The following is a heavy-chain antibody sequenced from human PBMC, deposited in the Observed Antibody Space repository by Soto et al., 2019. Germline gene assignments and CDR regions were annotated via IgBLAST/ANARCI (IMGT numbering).Heavy chain of an antibody. V-gene: IGHV4-34*01. J-gene: IGHJ5*02. CDR3: ARARRVWYQLLGAHFDP. CDR1: GGSFSGYY. D-gene: IGHD2-2*01. Sequence: SETLSLTCAVYGGSFSGYYWSWIRQPPGKGLEWIGEINHSGSTNYNPSLKSRVTISVDTSKNQFSLKLSSVTAADTAVYYCARARRVWYQLLGAHFDPWGQGTLVTVSS. CDR2: INHSGST.